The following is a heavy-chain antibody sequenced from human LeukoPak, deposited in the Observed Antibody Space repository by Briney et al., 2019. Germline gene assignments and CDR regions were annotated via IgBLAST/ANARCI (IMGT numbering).Heavy chain of an antibody. CDR1: GLTFSYFG. D-gene: IGHD3-10*01. Sequence: PGGSLTLSCAASGLTFSYFGLHWVRQAPGKGLEWVALISTDPSNKNYADSVKGRFTISRDNSRNTLYLQMRSLRLEDTAVYYCVKDSSTTWFGRDSKWGRGTLVTVSS. CDR3: VKDSSTTWFGRDSK. CDR2: ISTDPSNK. J-gene: IGHJ4*02. V-gene: IGHV3-30*18.